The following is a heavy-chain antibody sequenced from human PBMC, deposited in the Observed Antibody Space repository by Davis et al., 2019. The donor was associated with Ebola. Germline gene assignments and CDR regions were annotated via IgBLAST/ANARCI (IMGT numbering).Heavy chain of an antibody. D-gene: IGHD4-23*01. CDR2: INTNTGSP. Sequence: AASVKVSCKASGYIFTSYSLNWVRQAPGQGLEWMGWINTNTGSPTYAQGFTGRFVFSLDTSVNTSFLQITSLKSDDTAVYYCARERGFGGNPRLNGNWFDPWGQGTLVTVSS. CDR3: ARERGFGGNPRLNGNWFDP. J-gene: IGHJ5*02. V-gene: IGHV7-4-1*02. CDR1: GYIFTSYS.